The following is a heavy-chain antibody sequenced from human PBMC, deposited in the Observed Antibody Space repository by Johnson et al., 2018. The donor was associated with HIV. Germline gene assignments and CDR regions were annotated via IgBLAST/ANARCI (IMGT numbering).Heavy chain of an antibody. J-gene: IGHJ3*02. CDR2: IRYDGSNK. D-gene: IGHD3-10*01. V-gene: IGHV3-30*02. CDR1: GFTVSSNY. Sequence: VQLVESGGGLVQPGGSLRLSCAASGFTVSSNYMSWVRQAPGKGLEWVAFIRYDGSNKYYADSVKGRFTISRDNSKNTLYLQMNSLRAEDTAVYYCAKGGLWFGESIDAFDIWGQGTMVTVSS. CDR3: AKGGLWFGESIDAFDI.